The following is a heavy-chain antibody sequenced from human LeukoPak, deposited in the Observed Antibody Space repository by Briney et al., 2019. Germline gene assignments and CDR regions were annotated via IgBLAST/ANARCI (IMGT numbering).Heavy chain of an antibody. CDR3: AKDLSITPNLKGFDY. CDR1: GFTFDDYA. Sequence: AGGSLRLSCAASGFTFDDYAMHWVRQAPGKGLEWVSGISWNSGSIGYADSVKGRFTISRDNAKNSLYLQMNSLRAEDTALYYCAKDLSITPNLKGFDYWGQGTLVTVSS. D-gene: IGHD3-10*01. J-gene: IGHJ4*02. CDR2: ISWNSGSI. V-gene: IGHV3-9*01.